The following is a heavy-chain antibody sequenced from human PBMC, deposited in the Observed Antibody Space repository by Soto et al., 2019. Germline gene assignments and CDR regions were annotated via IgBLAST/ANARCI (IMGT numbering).Heavy chain of an antibody. J-gene: IGHJ6*02. CDR3: ASGSSGWTYYYYYGMDV. CDR1: GFTFSSYS. CDR2: ISSSSSTI. D-gene: IGHD6-19*01. Sequence: EVQLVESGGGLVQPGGSLRLSCAASGFTFSSYSMNWVRQAPGKGLEWVSYISSSSSTIYYADSVKGQFTISRDNAKNSLYLQMNSLRDEDTAVYYCASGSSGWTYYYYYGMDVWGQGTTVTVSS. V-gene: IGHV3-48*02.